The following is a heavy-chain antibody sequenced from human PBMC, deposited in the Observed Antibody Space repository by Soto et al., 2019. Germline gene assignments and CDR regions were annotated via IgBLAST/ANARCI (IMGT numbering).Heavy chain of an antibody. J-gene: IGHJ6*03. D-gene: IGHD4-17*01. Sequence: GGSLRLSCAASGFTFSSYAMSWVRQAPGKGLEWVSAISGSGGSTYYADSVKGRFTISRDNSKNTLYLQMNSLRAEDTAVYYCAKGPDYGDSYYYYYYMDVWGKGTTVTVSS. CDR3: AKGPDYGDSYYYYYYMDV. V-gene: IGHV3-23*01. CDR2: ISGSGGST. CDR1: GFTFSSYA.